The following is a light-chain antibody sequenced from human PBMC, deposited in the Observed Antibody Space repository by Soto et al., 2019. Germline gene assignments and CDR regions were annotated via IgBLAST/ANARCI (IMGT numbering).Light chain of an antibody. CDR1: SGHSNYA. CDR3: QTWGTGRAIVV. CDR2: VNSGGSH. V-gene: IGLV4-69*01. Sequence: QPVLTQSPSASASLGASVKLTCTLSSGHSNYAIAWHQQQPEKGPRYLMKVNSGGSHIKGDGIPDRCSGSSSGAERYLFISSLQSEDEADYSCQTWGTGRAIVVFVGGTQLTVL. J-gene: IGLJ7*01.